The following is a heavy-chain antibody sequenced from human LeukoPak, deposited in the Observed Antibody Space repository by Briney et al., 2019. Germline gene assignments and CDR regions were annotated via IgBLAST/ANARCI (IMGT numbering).Heavy chain of an antibody. J-gene: IGHJ4*02. CDR2: INSDGSST. Sequence: GGSLRLSCAAPGFTFNFYWMHWVRQAPGKGLLWVSRINSDGSSTSYADSVKGRFTISRDNAKNTLYLQMNSLRAEDTAVYYCARDPFDILTDPYFDYWGQGTLVTVSS. D-gene: IGHD3-9*01. V-gene: IGHV3-74*01. CDR3: ARDPFDILTDPYFDY. CDR1: GFTFNFYW.